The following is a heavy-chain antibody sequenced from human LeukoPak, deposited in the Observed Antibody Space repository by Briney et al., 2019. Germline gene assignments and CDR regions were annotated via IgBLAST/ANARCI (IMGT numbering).Heavy chain of an antibody. D-gene: IGHD6-13*01. V-gene: IGHV3-48*02. Sequence: GGSLRLSCAASGFTFSSYSMNWVRQAPGKGLEWVSYISSSGGTTYYADSVKGRFTISRDNSKNTLYLQMNSLRDEDTAVYYCARGVAAAGTTLDYWGQGTLVTVSS. CDR2: ISSSGGTT. J-gene: IGHJ4*02. CDR3: ARGVAAAGTTLDY. CDR1: GFTFSSYS.